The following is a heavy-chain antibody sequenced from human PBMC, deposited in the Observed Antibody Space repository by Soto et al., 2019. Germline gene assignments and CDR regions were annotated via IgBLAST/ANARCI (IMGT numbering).Heavy chain of an antibody. J-gene: IGHJ6*02. CDR1: GFTFSSYW. CDR3: ARVAGYSSGWYVYYYGMDV. Sequence: PGGSLRLSCAASGFTFSSYWMHWVRQAPGKGLVWVSRINSDGSSTSYADSVKGRFTISRDNAKNTLYLQMNSLRAEDTAVYYCARVAGYSSGWYVYYYGMDVWGQGTTVTVSS. V-gene: IGHV3-74*01. CDR2: INSDGSST. D-gene: IGHD6-19*01.